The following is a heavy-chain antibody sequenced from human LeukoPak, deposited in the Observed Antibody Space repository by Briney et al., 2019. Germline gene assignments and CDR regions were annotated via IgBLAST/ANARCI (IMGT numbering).Heavy chain of an antibody. CDR3: ATGGSGWAIDY. CDR1: GYTLTELS. D-gene: IGHD6-19*01. V-gene: IGHV1-24*01. Sequence: ASVKVSCKVSGYTLTELSMHWVRQAPGKGLEWMGGFDPEDRETIYAQKFQGRVTMTEDTSTDTAYLPLSRLRSEDTAVYYCATGGSGWAIDYWGQGTLVTVSS. J-gene: IGHJ4*02. CDR2: FDPEDRET.